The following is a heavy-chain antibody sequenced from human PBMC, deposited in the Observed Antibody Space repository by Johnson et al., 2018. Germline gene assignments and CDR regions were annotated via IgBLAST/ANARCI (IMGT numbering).Heavy chain of an antibody. CDR1: RFTFSDYY. D-gene: IGHD3-10*01. CDR3: ARGNYNDPIDI. Sequence: QVQLVEAGGGLVKPGGSLRLSCEASRFTFSDYYMSWIRQAPGKGLEWLSYISSSGSMKYYVDSVKGRFTISRDNAKKSLYLQMSSLRGEDTALYYCARGNYNDPIDIWGQGTMVTVSS. V-gene: IGHV3-11*04. CDR2: ISSSGSMK. J-gene: IGHJ3*02.